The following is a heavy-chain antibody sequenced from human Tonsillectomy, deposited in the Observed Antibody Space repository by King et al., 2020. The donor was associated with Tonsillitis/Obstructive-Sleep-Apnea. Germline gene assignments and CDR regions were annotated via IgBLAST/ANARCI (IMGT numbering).Heavy chain of an antibody. CDR1: GFTFSNAW. D-gene: IGHD5-12*01. CDR2: IKRKIDGGTT. J-gene: IGHJ6*02. CDR3: AAELWISTTHYYSGMDV. Sequence: VQLVESGGGLVKPGGSLRLSCAASGFTFSNAWMNWVRQAPGKGLEWVGRIKRKIDGGTTDYAAPVKGRFTISRDDSKNTLYLQMNSLKSDDTAVYYCAAELWISTTHYYSGMDVWGQGTTVTVSS. V-gene: IGHV3-15*07.